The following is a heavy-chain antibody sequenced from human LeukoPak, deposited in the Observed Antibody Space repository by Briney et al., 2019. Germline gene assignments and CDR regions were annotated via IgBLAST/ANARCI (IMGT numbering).Heavy chain of an antibody. D-gene: IGHD5-12*01. V-gene: IGHV3-64*01. CDR2: ISSSGGST. CDR3: ARRGYSGYDSYYMDV. CDR1: GFTFSSYN. Sequence: PGGSLRLSCAASGFTFSSYNMNWVRQAPGKGLEYVSAISSSGGSTYYANSVKGRFTISRDNSKNTLYLQMGSLRAEDMAVYYCARRGYSGYDSYYMDVWGKGTTVTVSS. J-gene: IGHJ6*03.